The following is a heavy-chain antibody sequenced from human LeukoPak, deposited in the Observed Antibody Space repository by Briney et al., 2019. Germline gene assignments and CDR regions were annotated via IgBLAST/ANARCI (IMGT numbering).Heavy chain of an antibody. CDR2: ISTTGSSI. CDR3: AMVQRGIAVALDY. J-gene: IGHJ4*02. Sequence: PGGSLRLSCAASGFTFSSYEMNWVRQAPGKGLEWVSYISTTGSSIYYADSVKGRFTISRDNVKNLLYLQMNSLRAEDTAVYYCAMVQRGIAVALDYWGQGTLATVSS. CDR1: GFTFSSYE. D-gene: IGHD6-19*01. V-gene: IGHV3-48*03.